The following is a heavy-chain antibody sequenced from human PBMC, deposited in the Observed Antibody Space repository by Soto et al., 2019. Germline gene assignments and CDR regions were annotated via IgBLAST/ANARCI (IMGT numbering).Heavy chain of an antibody. J-gene: IGHJ4*02. Sequence: GGSLRLSCAASGFTFSRYAMSWVRQAPGEGLEWVSAISGSGGSTYYADSVKGRFTASRDNSKNTLYLQMNSLRAEDTVVYYCAKIGEDYYDSSGPLDYWGQGTLVTVSS. D-gene: IGHD3-22*01. CDR1: GFTFSRYA. CDR2: ISGSGGST. V-gene: IGHV3-23*01. CDR3: AKIGEDYYDSSGPLDY.